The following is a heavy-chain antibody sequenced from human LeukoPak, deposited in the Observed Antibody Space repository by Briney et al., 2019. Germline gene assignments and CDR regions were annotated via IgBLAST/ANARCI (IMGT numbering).Heavy chain of an antibody. J-gene: IGHJ6*02. V-gene: IGHV1-69*06. D-gene: IGHD2-2*02. Sequence: SVKVSCKASGGTFSSYAISWVRQAPGQGLEWMGGIIPIFGTANYAQKFQGRVTITADKSSSTAYMELSSLRSEDTAVYYCARVQAVGVPVAIDAYYDYGMDVWGQGTTVTVSS. CDR2: IIPIFGTA. CDR1: GGTFSSYA. CDR3: ARVQAVGVPVAIDAYYDYGMDV.